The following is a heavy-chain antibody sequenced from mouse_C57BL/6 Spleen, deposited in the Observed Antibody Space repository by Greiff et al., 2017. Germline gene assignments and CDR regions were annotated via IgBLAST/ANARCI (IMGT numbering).Heavy chain of an antibody. J-gene: IGHJ1*03. D-gene: IGHD1-1*01. CDR2: IHPNSGST. CDR1: GYTFTSYW. V-gene: IGHV1-64*01. Sequence: QVQLQQPGAELVKPGASVKLSCKASGYTFTSYWMHWVKQRPGQGLEWIGMIHPNSGSTNYNEKFKSKATLTVDKSSSTAYMQLSSLTSEDSAVYYCPLLLREGYFDVWGTGTTVTVSS. CDR3: PLLLREGYFDV.